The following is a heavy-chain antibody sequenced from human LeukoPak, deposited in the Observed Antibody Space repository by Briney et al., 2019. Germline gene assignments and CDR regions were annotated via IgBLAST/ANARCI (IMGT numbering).Heavy chain of an antibody. V-gene: IGHV3-64D*06. J-gene: IGHJ4*02. Sequence: PGGSLRLSCSASGFTFSSYAMHWVRQAPGKGLEYVSAISSNGGSTYYADSVKGRFTISRDNSKNTLYLQMSSLRAEDTAVYYCVKVSSPNVVPVFLYYFDYGGQGPLATVP. CDR1: GFTFSSYA. CDR3: VKVSSPNVVPVFLYYFDY. D-gene: IGHD2-2*01. CDR2: ISSNGGST.